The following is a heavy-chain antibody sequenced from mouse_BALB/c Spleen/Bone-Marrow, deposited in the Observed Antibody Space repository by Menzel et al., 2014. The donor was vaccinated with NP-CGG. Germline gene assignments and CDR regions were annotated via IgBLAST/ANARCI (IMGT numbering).Heavy chain of an antibody. Sequence: GQLQQSGAELVKPGASVKLSCTASGFNIKDTYMHWVKQRPEQGLEWIGRIDPANGNTKYDPKFQGKATITADTSSNTELLQLSSRTTEDTSVSYGAYGSVYDSFYFWGHGATLTVSS. D-gene: IGHD2-10*02. V-gene: IGHV14-3*02. J-gene: IGHJ2*01. CDR1: GFNIKDTY. CDR2: IDPANGNT. CDR3: AYGSVYDSFYF.